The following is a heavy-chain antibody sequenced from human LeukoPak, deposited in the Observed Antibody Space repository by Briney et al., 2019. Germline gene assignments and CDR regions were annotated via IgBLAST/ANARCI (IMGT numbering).Heavy chain of an antibody. CDR2: INSDGSST. J-gene: IGHJ4*02. Sequence: GGSLRLSCAASGFTFSSCWMHWVRQAPGKGLVWVSRINSDGSSTSYADSVKGRFTISRDNSRNSLYLQMNSLTIEDTALYFCTKGLRSGTYYNIFDYWSQGTLVTVSS. D-gene: IGHD3-10*01. CDR3: TKGLRSGTYYNIFDY. V-gene: IGHV3-74*01. CDR1: GFTFSSCW.